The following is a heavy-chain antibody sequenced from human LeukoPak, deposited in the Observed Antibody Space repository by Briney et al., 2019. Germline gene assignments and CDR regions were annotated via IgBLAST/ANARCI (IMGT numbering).Heavy chain of an antibody. CDR3: ARDRYYYDSSGHDY. D-gene: IGHD3-22*01. CDR2: IRYDGSNK. J-gene: IGHJ4*02. Sequence: GGSLRLSCAASGFTFSSYGMHWVRQAPGKGLERVAFIRYDGSNKYYADSVKGRFTISRDNSKNTLYLQMNSLRAEDTAVYYCARDRYYYDSSGHDYWGQGTLVTVSS. V-gene: IGHV3-30*02. CDR1: GFTFSSYG.